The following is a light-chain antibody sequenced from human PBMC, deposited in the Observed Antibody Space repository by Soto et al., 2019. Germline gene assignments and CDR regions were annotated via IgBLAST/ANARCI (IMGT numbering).Light chain of an antibody. J-gene: IGKJ4*01. V-gene: IGKV1-5*03. CDR2: KAS. Sequence: DIQMTQSPSTLSASVGDRVTMTCRASQTISSWLAWYQQKPGKAPKLLIYKASTLKSGVPSRFSGSGSGTEFTLTISSLQSEDFAVYYCQQYNDWPPLTFGGGTKVDIK. CDR3: QQYNDWPPLT. CDR1: QTISSW.